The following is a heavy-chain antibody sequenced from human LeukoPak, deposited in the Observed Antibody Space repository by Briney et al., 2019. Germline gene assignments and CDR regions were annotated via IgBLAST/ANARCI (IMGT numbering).Heavy chain of an antibody. J-gene: IGHJ4*02. Sequence: GGSLRLSCLASGFTFNTFTMNWVRQAPGKGLEWISFINTKSKSMYYADSVKGRFTISRDNFRNSLYLQMNNLRAEDTPLYYCVRDRDWAFDYWGQGTLVTVSS. CDR3: VRDRDWAFDY. D-gene: IGHD3-9*01. CDR2: INTKSKSM. CDR1: GFTFNTFT. V-gene: IGHV3-48*01.